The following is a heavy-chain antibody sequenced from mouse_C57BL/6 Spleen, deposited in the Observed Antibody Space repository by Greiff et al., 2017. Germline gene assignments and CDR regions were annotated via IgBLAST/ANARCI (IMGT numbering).Heavy chain of an antibody. J-gene: IGHJ2*01. V-gene: IGHV1-81*01. CDR3: ARSGEGYSLFDY. CDR1: GYTFTSYG. Sequence: QVQLQQPGAELARPGASVKLSCKASGYTFTSYGIRWVKQRAGQGLEWIGEIYPRSGNTYYNEKFKGKATLTADKSSSTAYMELRSLTSEDSAVYFWARSGEGYSLFDYWGQGTTLTVSS. D-gene: IGHD2-3*01. CDR2: IYPRSGNT.